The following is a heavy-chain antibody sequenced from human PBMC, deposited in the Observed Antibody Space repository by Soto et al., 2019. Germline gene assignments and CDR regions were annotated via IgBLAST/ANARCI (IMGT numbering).Heavy chain of an antibody. J-gene: IGHJ6*02. V-gene: IGHV3-33*01. Sequence: GSLRLSCAASGFTFSSYGMHWVRQAPGKGLEWVAVIWYDGSNKYYADSVKGRFTISRDNSKNTLYLQMNSLIAEDTAVYYFARAGGVWGLYYSGMDVWAKGPRSPSP. CDR3: ARAGGVWGLYYSGMDV. CDR2: IWYDGSNK. CDR1: GFTFSSYG. D-gene: IGHD2-8*02.